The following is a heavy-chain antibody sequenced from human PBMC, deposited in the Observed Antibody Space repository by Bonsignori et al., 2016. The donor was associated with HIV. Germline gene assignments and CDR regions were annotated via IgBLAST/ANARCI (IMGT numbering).Heavy chain of an antibody. CDR3: ARVSCNAGSCGHDY. Sequence: QVQLQESGPGLVKPSENLSLTCTVSGGSVSSGSYYCSWIRQPPGKGLEWIGYIYYSGFTNYNPSLKSRATISVDTSKNEFSLKVTSLTAADTAVYFCARVSCNAGSCGHDYWGPGTLVTVSS. D-gene: IGHD2-15*01. CDR1: GGSVSSGSYY. V-gene: IGHV4-61*01. J-gene: IGHJ4*02. CDR2: IYYSGFT.